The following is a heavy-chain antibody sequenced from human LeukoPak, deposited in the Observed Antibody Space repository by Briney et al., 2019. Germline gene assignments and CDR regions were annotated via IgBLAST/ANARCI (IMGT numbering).Heavy chain of an antibody. D-gene: IGHD6-6*01. CDR1: GGSISSYY. Sequence: PSETLSLTCTVSGGSISSYYWSWIRQPPGKGLEWIGYISYSGNTNYNPSLKSRVTISVDTSKNQFSLKLSSVTAADTAVYYCARSASSSSRSAFDIWGQGTMVTVSS. J-gene: IGHJ3*02. CDR3: ARSASSSSRSAFDI. V-gene: IGHV4-59*01. CDR2: ISYSGNT.